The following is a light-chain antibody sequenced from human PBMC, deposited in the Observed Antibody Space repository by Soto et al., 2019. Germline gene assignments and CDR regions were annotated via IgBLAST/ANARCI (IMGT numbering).Light chain of an antibody. J-gene: IGKJ1*01. CDR1: QSISNF. V-gene: IGKV1-39*01. CDR3: QQSYRNSRT. Sequence: DIQMTQSPSFLSASAGDRATILCRASQSISNFLHWYQQKPGKSPKLLIYAASKLESGVPSRFGGSGSGTDFTLTISSLQPEDFATYYCQQSYRNSRTFGLGTKVDIK. CDR2: AAS.